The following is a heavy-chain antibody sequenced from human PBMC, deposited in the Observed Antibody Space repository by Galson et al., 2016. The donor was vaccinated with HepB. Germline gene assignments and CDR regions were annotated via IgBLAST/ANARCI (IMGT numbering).Heavy chain of an antibody. J-gene: IGHJ4*02. V-gene: IGHV1-18*01. Sequence: SVKVSCKASGYTFSHYGFSWVRQAPGQGLEWMGWISAESGNTNYAQKLQGRVTMTTDTSASTGYMELRSLRSDDTAVYYCARYYYDSSDYQTLDYWGQGTLVTVSS. D-gene: IGHD3-22*01. CDR1: GYTFSHYG. CDR2: ISAESGNT. CDR3: ARYYYDSSDYQTLDY.